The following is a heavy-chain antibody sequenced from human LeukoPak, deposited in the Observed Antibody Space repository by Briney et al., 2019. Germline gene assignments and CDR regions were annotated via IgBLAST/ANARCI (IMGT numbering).Heavy chain of an antibody. Sequence: PGGSLRLSCAASGFTFSSYAMHWVRQAPGKGVGWVAVISYDGSNKYYADSVKGRFTISRENSKKTLYLKMNRLREEDTAVYYCASTMIVVVKPPPWGAFDIWGQGTMVTVSS. V-gene: IGHV3-30*04. CDR3: ASTMIVVVKPPPWGAFDI. CDR1: GFTFSSYA. J-gene: IGHJ3*02. CDR2: ISYDGSNK. D-gene: IGHD3-22*01.